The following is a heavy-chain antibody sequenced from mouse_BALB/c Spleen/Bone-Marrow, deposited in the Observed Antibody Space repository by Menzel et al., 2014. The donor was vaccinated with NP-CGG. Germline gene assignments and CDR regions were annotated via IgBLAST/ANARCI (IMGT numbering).Heavy chain of an antibody. CDR3: GRSKYGNYDAMDY. CDR1: GYSFTGYF. CDR2: INPYNGDT. Sequence: VQLQQSGPELVKLGASVKISCKASGYSFTGYFMNWVKQSHGKSLEWIGRINPYNGDTFYNQRFKGKATLTVDKSSSTAHMELLSLTSEDSAVYYCGRSKYGNYDAMDYWGQGTSVTVSS. D-gene: IGHD2-10*02. V-gene: IGHV1-37*01. J-gene: IGHJ4*01.